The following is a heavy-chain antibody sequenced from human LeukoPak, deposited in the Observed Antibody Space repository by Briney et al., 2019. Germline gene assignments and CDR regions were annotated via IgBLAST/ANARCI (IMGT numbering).Heavy chain of an antibody. J-gene: IGHJ6*04. CDR2: ISSSSSYI. Sequence: PGGSLRLSCAASGFTFSSYSMNWVRQAPGKGLEWVSSISSSSSYIYYADSVKGRFTISRDNAKNSLYLQMNSLRAEDTAVYYCASKFYNNYLMDVWGKGTTVTVSS. CDR3: ASKFYNNYLMDV. D-gene: IGHD4-11*01. CDR1: GFTFSSYS. V-gene: IGHV3-21*01.